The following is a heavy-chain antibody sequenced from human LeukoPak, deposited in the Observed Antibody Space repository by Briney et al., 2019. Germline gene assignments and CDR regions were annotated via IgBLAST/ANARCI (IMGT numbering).Heavy chain of an antibody. CDR1: GFTFSSYG. Sequence: PGGSLRLSCAASGFTFSSYGMHWVRQAPGKGLEWVAVISYDGSNKYYADSVKGRFTISRDNSKNTLYLQMNSLRAEDTAVYYCAKFYWAFGGVIAQATVDYWGQGTLVTVSS. CDR3: AKFYWAFGGVIAQATVDY. CDR2: ISYDGSNK. V-gene: IGHV3-30*18. D-gene: IGHD3-16*02. J-gene: IGHJ4*02.